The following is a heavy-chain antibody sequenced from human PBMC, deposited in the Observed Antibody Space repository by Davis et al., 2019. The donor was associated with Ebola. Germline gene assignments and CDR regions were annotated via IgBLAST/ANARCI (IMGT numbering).Heavy chain of an antibody. CDR3: ARVQSAAAVLPFYAMDV. D-gene: IGHD6-13*01. Sequence: ASVKVSCKASGYTFTSYAMHWVRQAPGQRLEWMGWINAGNGNTKYSQKFQGRVTITRDTSASTAYMELSSLRSEDTAVYYCARVQSAAAVLPFYAMDVWGQGTTVTVSS. J-gene: IGHJ6*01. CDR1: GYTFTSYA. CDR2: INAGNGNT. V-gene: IGHV1-3*01.